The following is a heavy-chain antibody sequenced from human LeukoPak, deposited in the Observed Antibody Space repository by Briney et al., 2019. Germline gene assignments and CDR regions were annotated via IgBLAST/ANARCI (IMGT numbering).Heavy chain of an antibody. D-gene: IGHD6-19*01. J-gene: IGHJ5*02. Sequence: TGGSLRLSCAASGFTLSSYWMHWVRQAPGKGLVWVSRIKSDGSTTNYADSVKGRFTISRDNAKNTLYLQMNSLRAEDTAVYYCARELAVGGTWFDPWGQGTLVTASS. V-gene: IGHV3-74*01. CDR3: ARELAVGGTWFDP. CDR1: GFTLSSYW. CDR2: IKSDGSTT.